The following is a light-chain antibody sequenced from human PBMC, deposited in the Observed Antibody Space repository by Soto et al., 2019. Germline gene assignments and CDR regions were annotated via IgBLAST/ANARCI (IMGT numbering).Light chain of an antibody. CDR3: QKYGSSPWT. CDR1: QSVSSSY. Sequence: EIVLTQSPGTLSLSPGERATLSCRASQSVSSSYLAWYQQKPGQAPRLLIHGASNRATGIPDRFSGSGSGTDFTLTISRLEPEDFAVYYCQKYGSSPWTCGQGNTGAIK. J-gene: IGKJ1*01. V-gene: IGKV3-20*01. CDR2: GAS.